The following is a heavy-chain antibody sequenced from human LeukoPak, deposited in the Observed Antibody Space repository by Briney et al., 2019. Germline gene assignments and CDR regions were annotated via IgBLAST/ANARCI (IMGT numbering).Heavy chain of an antibody. V-gene: IGHV1-24*01. D-gene: IGHD6-13*01. J-gene: IGHJ6*02. CDR2: FDPEDGET. Sequence: ASVKVSCKVSGYTLTELSMHWVRQAPGKGLEWMGGFDPEDGETIYAQKFQGRVTMTEDTSTDTAYMELSSLRSEDTAVYYCATELSSGQLANLGQDYYGMDVWGQGTTVTVSS. CDR3: ATELSSGQLANLGQDYYGMDV. CDR1: GYTLTELS.